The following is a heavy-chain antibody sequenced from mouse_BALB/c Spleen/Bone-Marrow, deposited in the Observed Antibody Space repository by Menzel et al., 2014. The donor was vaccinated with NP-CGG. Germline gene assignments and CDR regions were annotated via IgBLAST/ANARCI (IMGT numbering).Heavy chain of an antibody. J-gene: IGHJ3*01. CDR2: ISSGGSYT. CDR1: GFTFSSYA. Sequence: DVMLVESGGGLVKPGGSLKLSCAASGFTFSSYAMSWVRQSPEKRLEGVAGISSGGSYTYYPDTVTGRFTISRDNAKNTLYLKMSSLRSEDTAMYYCARDRYGNYPWFAYWGQGTLVTVSA. V-gene: IGHV5-9-4*01. D-gene: IGHD2-10*02. CDR3: ARDRYGNYPWFAY.